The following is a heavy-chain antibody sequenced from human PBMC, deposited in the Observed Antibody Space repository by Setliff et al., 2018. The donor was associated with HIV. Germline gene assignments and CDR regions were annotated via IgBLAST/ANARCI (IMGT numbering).Heavy chain of an antibody. CDR1: GGSFSGYY. Sequence: PSETLSLTCTVYGGSFSGYYWSWIRQPPGKGLEWIGEINHSGSTNYNPSLKSRVTISVDTSKNLFSLKLSSVTAADTAVYYCARARTYCSGGSCYSGYFDYWGPETLLVTVSS. CDR3: ARARTYCSGGSCYSGYFDY. D-gene: IGHD2-15*01. V-gene: IGHV4-34*01. J-gene: IGHJ4*03. CDR2: INHSGST.